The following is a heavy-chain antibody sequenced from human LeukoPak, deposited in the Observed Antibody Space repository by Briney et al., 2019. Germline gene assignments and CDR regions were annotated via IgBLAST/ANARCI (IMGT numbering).Heavy chain of an antibody. CDR2: ISYDGSNK. D-gene: IGHD2-2*01. Sequence: GGSLRLSCAAPGFTFSSYAMHWVRQAPGKGLEWVAVISYDGSNKYYADSVKGRFTISRDNSKNTLYLQMNSLRAEDTAVYYCASSTYYYYMDVWGKGTTVTVSS. CDR1: GFTFSSYA. V-gene: IGHV3-30*04. J-gene: IGHJ6*03. CDR3: ASSTYYYYMDV.